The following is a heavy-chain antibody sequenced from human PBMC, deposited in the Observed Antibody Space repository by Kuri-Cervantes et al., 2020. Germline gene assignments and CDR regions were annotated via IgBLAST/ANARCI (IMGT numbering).Heavy chain of an antibody. V-gene: IGHV1-69*04. D-gene: IGHD3-22*01. J-gene: IGHJ5*02. CDR2: IIPILGIA. CDR3: ARDLAFYYDSSGLAGFDP. Sequence: SVKVSCKASGGPFSSYTISWVRQAPGQGLEWMGRIIPILGIANYAQKFQGRVTITADKSTSQAYMELSSLRSEDTAVYYCARDLAFYYDSSGLAGFDPWGQGTLVTVSS. CDR1: GGPFSSYT.